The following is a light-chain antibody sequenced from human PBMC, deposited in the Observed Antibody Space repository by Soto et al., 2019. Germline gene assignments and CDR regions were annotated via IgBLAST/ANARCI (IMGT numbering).Light chain of an antibody. Sequence: QSVLTQPASVSGSPGQSITISCSGASSVSWYQQHPGKAPQLLIYEGSRLPSGVSHRFSASESDNMASLTISGLRAEDEADYHCCSYAGNRVWVFGGGPTVTVL. J-gene: IGLJ3*02. CDR3: CSYAGNRVWV. V-gene: IGLV2-23*01. CDR2: EGS. CDR1: SS.